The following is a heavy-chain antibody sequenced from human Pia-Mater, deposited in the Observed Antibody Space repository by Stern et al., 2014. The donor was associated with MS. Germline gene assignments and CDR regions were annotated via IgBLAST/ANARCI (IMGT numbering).Heavy chain of an antibody. D-gene: IGHD3-22*01. J-gene: IGHJ3*02. CDR3: ARRDYYDSRGYDDDACDS. CDR2: IDYSGRA. Sequence: QLQLQESGPGLVKPSETLSLTCTVSGGSIRTYYWSWIRQPPGKGLEWIGNIDYSGRANYSPALKGRVTIAVDASKNQCSLKWGGVTAADTAVYYCARRDYYDSRGYDDDACDSWGQGT. CDR1: GGSIRTYY. V-gene: IGHV4-59*01.